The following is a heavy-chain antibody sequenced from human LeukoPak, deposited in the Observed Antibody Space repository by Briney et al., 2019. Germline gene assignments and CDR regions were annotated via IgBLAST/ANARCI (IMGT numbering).Heavy chain of an antibody. D-gene: IGHD6-13*01. J-gene: IGHJ4*02. V-gene: IGHV1-69*05. CDR2: IIPIFGTA. CDR1: GGTFSSYA. Sequence: GASVKVSCKASGGTFSSYAISCVRQAPGQGLEWMGGIIPIFGTANYAQKFQGRVTITTDESTSTAYMELSSLRSEDTAVYYCARVPLGSSWYYFDYWGQGTLVTVSS. CDR3: ARVPLGSSWYYFDY.